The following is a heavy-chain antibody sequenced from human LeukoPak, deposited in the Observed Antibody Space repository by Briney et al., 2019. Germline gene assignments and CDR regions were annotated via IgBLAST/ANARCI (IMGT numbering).Heavy chain of an antibody. D-gene: IGHD3-10*01. CDR2: INPNSGGT. Sequence: ASVKVPCRASGYTFTGYYMHWVRQAPGQGLEWMGWINPNSGGTNYAQKFQGRVTMTRDTSISTAYMELSRLRSDDTAVYYCAPSISPTYYFDYWGQGTLVTVSS. J-gene: IGHJ4*02. CDR3: APSISPTYYFDY. V-gene: IGHV1-2*02. CDR1: GYTFTGYY.